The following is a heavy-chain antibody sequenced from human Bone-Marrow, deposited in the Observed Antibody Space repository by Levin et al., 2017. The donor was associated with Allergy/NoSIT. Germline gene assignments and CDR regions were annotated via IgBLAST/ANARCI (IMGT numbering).Heavy chain of an antibody. Sequence: PGGSLRLSCAASGITFSTYSFNWVRQAPGKGLEWVSSISPDSTYIVYADSVKGRFTISRDNTKNLLYLQMNSLRVEDTALYFCGRDEYTKVAPPGEWWGQGTLVTVSS. J-gene: IGHJ4*02. CDR2: ISPDSTYI. CDR1: GITFSTYS. V-gene: IGHV3-21*01. D-gene: IGHD3-10*01. CDR3: GRDEYTKVAPPGEW.